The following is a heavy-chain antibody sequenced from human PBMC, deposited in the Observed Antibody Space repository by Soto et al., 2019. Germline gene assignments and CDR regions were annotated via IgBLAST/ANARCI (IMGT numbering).Heavy chain of an antibody. D-gene: IGHD5-18*01. V-gene: IGHV4-34*01. CDR3: ARGNVYSYGYFPF. J-gene: IGHJ4*02. CDR2: INHSGST. Sequence: QVQLQQWGAGLLKPSETLSLTCAVYGGSFSGYYWSWIRQPPGKGLEWIGEINHSGSTNYNPSLKSRVTISVDTSKNQFSLKLSSVTAADTAVYYCARGNVYSYGYFPFWGQGTLVTVSS. CDR1: GGSFSGYY.